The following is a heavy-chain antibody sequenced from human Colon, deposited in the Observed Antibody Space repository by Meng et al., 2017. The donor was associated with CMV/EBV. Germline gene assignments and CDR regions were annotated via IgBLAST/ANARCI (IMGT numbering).Heavy chain of an antibody. CDR3: ATFGGDFDY. V-gene: IGHV1-2*02. CDR1: GYTFNGYF. Sequence: VQRVVSGAEVKEPGASVKVSCKTSGYTFNGYFMHWVRQAPGQGLEWMGWINPVTGDTSYAQKFQVRVTMTRDTSISTAYMEPSSLRSDDTAVYYCATFGGDFDYWGQGTLVTVSS. D-gene: IGHD3-3*01. CDR2: INPVTGDT. J-gene: IGHJ4*02.